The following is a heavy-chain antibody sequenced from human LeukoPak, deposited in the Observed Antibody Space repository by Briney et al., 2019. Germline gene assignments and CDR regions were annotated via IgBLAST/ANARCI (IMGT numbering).Heavy chain of an antibody. CDR2: INAGNGNT. Sequence: ASVKVSCTASGYTFTSYVMHWVCQAPGQRLEWMGWINAGNGNTKYSQKFQGRVTITRDTSASTAYMELSSLRSEDTAVYYCAREDYDDAFDIWGQGTMVTVSS. CDR3: AREDYDDAFDI. V-gene: IGHV1-3*01. J-gene: IGHJ3*02. D-gene: IGHD4-17*01. CDR1: GYTFTSYV.